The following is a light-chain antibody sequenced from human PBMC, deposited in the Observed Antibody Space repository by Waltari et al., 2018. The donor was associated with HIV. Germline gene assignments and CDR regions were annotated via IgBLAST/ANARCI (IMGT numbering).Light chain of an antibody. CDR1: QNGESY. CDR3: QQYNRYPIT. CDR2: QTS. V-gene: IGKV1-5*03. J-gene: IGKJ4*01. Sequence: DIQMTQSPSTLSASVGDRVTFTCRASQNGESYLAWYQQKPGTAPKLLMYQTSSLQTGVPSRFSGRGSGTDFSLTISSLQPDDFATYYCQQYNRYPITFGGGTRV.